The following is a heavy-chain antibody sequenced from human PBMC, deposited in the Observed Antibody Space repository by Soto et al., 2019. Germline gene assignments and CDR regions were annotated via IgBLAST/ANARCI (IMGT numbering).Heavy chain of an antibody. V-gene: IGHV4-39*02. D-gene: IGHD6-19*01. J-gene: IGHJ4*02. CDR3: ARDAPYSSGWSLDY. CDR2: IYYSGTT. Sequence: SETLSLTCTVSGDSITSNSYFWAWIRQPPGKGLEWIGSIYYSGTTYYNPSLKSRVTISVDRSKNQFSLKLSSVTAEDTAVYYCARDAPYSSGWSLDYWGQGILVTVSS. CDR1: GDSITSNSYF.